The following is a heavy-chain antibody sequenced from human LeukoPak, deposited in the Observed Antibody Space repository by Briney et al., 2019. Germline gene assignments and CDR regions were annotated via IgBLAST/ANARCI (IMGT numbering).Heavy chain of an antibody. CDR3: ARGWISDSFDY. CDR2: ISSSGSNI. J-gene: IGHJ4*02. CDR1: GFTFSNYE. Sequence: PGGSLRLSCAASGFTFSNYEMNWVRQAPGKGLEWVSYISSSGSNIYYADSVKGRFTISRDNAKNSLYLQMNSLRAEDTAVYYCARGWISDSFDYWGQGTLVTVSS. V-gene: IGHV3-48*03. D-gene: IGHD5-12*01.